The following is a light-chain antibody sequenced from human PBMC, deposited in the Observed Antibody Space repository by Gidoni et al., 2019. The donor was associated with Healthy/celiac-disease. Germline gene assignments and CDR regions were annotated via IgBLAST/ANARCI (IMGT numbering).Light chain of an antibody. Sequence: DIQMTQSPSSLSTSIRDRVTITCRASQSITKYLNWYQQKPGKAPKLLIYAASSLQSGVPSRFSGSGSGTDFTLTISSLQPEDFATYYCQHSYSAPLTFGGGTKVEI. CDR1: QSITKY. CDR2: AAS. CDR3: QHSYSAPLT. J-gene: IGKJ4*01. V-gene: IGKV1-39*01.